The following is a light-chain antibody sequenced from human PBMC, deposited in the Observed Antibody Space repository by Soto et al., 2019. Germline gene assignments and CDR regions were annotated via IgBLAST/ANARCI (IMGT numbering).Light chain of an antibody. Sequence: DIQMTQYPSSLSAAVGDRVTITCRTSQSISNDLNWYQQKPGKAPTLLIYVASNLQGGVPPRFSGSGSGTEFTLTSSSLQTENLATDNCQQSYLPPRTLGQGTKVEIK. CDR3: QQSYLPPRT. V-gene: IGKV1-39*01. CDR2: VAS. J-gene: IGKJ1*01. CDR1: QSISND.